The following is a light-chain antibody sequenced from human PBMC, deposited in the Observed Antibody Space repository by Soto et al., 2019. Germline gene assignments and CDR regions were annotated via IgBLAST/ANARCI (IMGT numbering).Light chain of an antibody. CDR3: SSYTSSSTLV. V-gene: IGLV2-18*02. CDR1: SSDVGSYNR. CDR2: EVS. J-gene: IGLJ2*01. Sequence: QSALTQPPSVSGSPGQSVTISCTGTSSDVGSYNRVSWYQQPPGTAPKLMFYEVSNRPSGVPDRFSGSKSGNTASLTISGLQAEDEADYYCSSYTSSSTLVFGGGTKVTVL.